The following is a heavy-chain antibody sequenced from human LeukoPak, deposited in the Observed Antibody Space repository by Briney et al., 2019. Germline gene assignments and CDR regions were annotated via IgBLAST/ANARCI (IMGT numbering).Heavy chain of an antibody. V-gene: IGHV3-11*04. D-gene: IGHD3-3*01. Sequence: PGGSLRLSCAASGFTFSDYYMSWIRQAPGKGREWVSYISSSGSTIYYADSVRGRLTISRDNAKNSLYLQMNSLRDEDTAVYYCAVTIFGVVDYWGQGTLVTVSS. CDR1: GFTFSDYY. CDR3: AVTIFGVVDY. J-gene: IGHJ4*02. CDR2: ISSSGSTI.